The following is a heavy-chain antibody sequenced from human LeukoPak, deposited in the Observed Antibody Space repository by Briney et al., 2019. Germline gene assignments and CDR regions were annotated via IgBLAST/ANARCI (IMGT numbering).Heavy chain of an antibody. CDR3: ARKGGLFGY. Sequence: PSETLSLTCTVSGGSIRYYYWSWIRQSPGKGLEWIGYIYYNGSTNYNPSLKSRVTISVDISKNQFSLKMSSVTAADTAVYYCARKGGLFGYWGQGRLVTVSS. V-gene: IGHV4-59*01. CDR1: GGSIRYYY. J-gene: IGHJ4*02. CDR2: IYYNGST. D-gene: IGHD2-15*01.